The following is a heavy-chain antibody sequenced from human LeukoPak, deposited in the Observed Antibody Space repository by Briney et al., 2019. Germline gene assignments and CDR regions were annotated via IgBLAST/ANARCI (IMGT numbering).Heavy chain of an antibody. J-gene: IGHJ5*02. Sequence: ASVKVSCKASGGTFSSYAISWVRQAPGQGLEWMGRIIPILGIANYAQKFQGRVTITADESTNTAYMELSSLRSEDTAVYYCARTSSSPVNFCWFDPWGQGTLVTVSS. D-gene: IGHD6-6*01. CDR3: ARTSSSPVNFCWFDP. CDR2: IIPILGIA. CDR1: GGTFSSYA. V-gene: IGHV1-69*04.